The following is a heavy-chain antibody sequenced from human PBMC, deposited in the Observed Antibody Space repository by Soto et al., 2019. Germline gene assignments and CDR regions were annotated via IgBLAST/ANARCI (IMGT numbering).Heavy chain of an antibody. CDR1: GFTFSDYY. Sequence: GGSLRLSCAASGFTFSDYYMSWIRQAPGKGLEWLSYSSDSGTFTRYADSVKGRFSISRDNAKNSLYLQINSLRGEDTAIYYCARSGDNYNLLDYWGQGPPVTVSS. D-gene: IGHD1-1*01. J-gene: IGHJ4*02. CDR3: ARSGDNYNLLDY. CDR2: SSDSGTFT. V-gene: IGHV3-11*06.